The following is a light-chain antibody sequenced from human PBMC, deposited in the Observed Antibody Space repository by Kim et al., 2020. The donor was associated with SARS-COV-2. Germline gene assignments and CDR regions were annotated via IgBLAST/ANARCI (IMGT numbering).Light chain of an antibody. CDR2: KDT. V-gene: IGLV3-27*01. J-gene: IGLJ2*01. CDR1: VLAKKY. Sequence: PGKPARCTCSGGVLAKKYARWFQQKPGKAPVLVIYKDTERPSGIPERFSGSSSGTTVTLTISGAQVGDEGDYYCYSYSAAGEPLLGGGTQLTVL. CDR3: YSYSAAGEPL.